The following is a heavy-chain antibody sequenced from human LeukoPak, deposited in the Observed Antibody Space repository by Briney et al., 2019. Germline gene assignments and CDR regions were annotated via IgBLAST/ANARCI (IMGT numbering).Heavy chain of an antibody. Sequence: GGSLRLPCEASGFTLTNARMNWVRQVPGKGLEWVGLIKSKIYGGTTDYAAPVKVRFTITRDDSKNTLYLQMNSLKIEDTALYYCTTLTMKLVHPDYWGQGTLVTVSS. D-gene: IGHD3-22*01. J-gene: IGHJ4*02. V-gene: IGHV3-15*05. CDR3: TTLTMKLVHPDY. CDR1: GFTLTNAR. CDR2: IKSKIYGGTT.